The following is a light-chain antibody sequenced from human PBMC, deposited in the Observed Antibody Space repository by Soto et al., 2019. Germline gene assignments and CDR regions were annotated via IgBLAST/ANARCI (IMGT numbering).Light chain of an antibody. CDR1: QSISTW. CDR2: DAS. V-gene: IGKV1-12*01. Sequence: DIQMTQSPSPLSASVGDRVTITCRASQSISTWLAWYQQKPGKAPKLLIYDASSLESGVPSRFSGSGSGTDFTLTISSLQPEDVATYYCQQANSFPRTFGQGTRLEI. CDR3: QQANSFPRT. J-gene: IGKJ5*01.